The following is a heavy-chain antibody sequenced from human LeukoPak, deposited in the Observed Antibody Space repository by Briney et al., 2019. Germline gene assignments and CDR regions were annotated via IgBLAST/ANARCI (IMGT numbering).Heavy chain of an antibody. CDR1: GFAFSSYG. CDR3: VNSGFDP. Sequence: GGSLRLSCAASGFAFSSYGMHWVRQAPGKGLEWVAFIHYDGTNEYYADSVKGRFTISRDNFKNTLYLQMNSLRVEDTALYYCVNSGFDPWGQGTLVTVSS. V-gene: IGHV3-30*02. CDR2: IHYDGTNE. J-gene: IGHJ5*02. D-gene: IGHD3-10*01.